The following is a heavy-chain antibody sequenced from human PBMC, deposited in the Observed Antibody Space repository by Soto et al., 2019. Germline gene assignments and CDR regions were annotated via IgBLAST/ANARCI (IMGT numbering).Heavy chain of an antibody. CDR2: IKPGGSGL. CDR3: AIQISYMCDV. V-gene: IGHV5-51*01. CDR1: GYRLDGAW. D-gene: IGHD1-26*01. Sequence: VESLKISCKGAGYRLDGAWIGWVRQMPGKGLGWMGIIKPGGSGLRYSPSFRGQVTISADAAVSTAFLQWNSLKASDTAMYYCAIQISYMCDVWGKGSLVSVSS. J-gene: IGHJ6*04.